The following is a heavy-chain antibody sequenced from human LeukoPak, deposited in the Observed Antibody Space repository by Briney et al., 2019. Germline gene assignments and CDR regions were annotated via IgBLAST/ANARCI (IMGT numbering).Heavy chain of an antibody. Sequence: GRSLSLSCAASGFIFSSYAMHWVRQAPGKGLEWVAVISYDGSKKFYGDSVKGRFTISRDNSNNTLYLQMNSLRAEDTALYYCARDSGSGWFFDYWAREPWSPSPQ. J-gene: IGHJ4*02. CDR3: ARDSGSGWFFDY. V-gene: IGHV3-30-3*01. CDR2: ISYDGSKK. D-gene: IGHD6-19*01. CDR1: GFIFSSYA.